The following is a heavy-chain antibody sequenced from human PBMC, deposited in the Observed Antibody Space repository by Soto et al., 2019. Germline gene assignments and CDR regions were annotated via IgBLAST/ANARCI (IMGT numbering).Heavy chain of an antibody. V-gene: IGHV4-31*03. D-gene: IGHD6-13*01. CDR1: GGSISSGGYY. CDR2: IYYSGST. J-gene: IGHJ5*02. Sequence: SETLSLTCTVSGGSISSGGYYWSWIRQHPGKGLEWIGYIYYSGSTYYNPSLKSRFTISVDTSKNQFSLKLSSVTAADTAVYYCARVPGYSSRWFDPGGQGTLVTVSS. CDR3: ARVPGYSSRWFDP.